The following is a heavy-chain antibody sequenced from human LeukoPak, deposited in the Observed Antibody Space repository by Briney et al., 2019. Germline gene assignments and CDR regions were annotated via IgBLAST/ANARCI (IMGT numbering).Heavy chain of an antibody. CDR1: GGSFSGYY. CDR2: INHSGST. CDR3: VRIRYDSSGYDY. D-gene: IGHD3-22*01. V-gene: IGHV4-34*01. J-gene: IGHJ4*02. Sequence: PSETLSHTCAVYGGSFSGYYWSWIRQPPGKGLEWIGEINHSGSTNYNPSLKSRVTISVDTSKNQFSLKLSSVTAADTAVYYCVRIRYDSSGYDYWGQGTLVTVSS.